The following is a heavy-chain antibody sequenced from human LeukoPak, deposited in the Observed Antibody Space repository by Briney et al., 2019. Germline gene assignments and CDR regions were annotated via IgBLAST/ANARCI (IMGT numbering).Heavy chain of an antibody. CDR2: IYYSGST. J-gene: IGHJ4*02. D-gene: IGHD5-12*01. Sequence: SETLSLTCTVSGGSISSYYWSWIRQPPGKGLEWIGYIYYSGSTNYNPSLKSRVTISVDTSKNQFSLKLSSVTAADTAVYYCARAYGGIVATIQWGQGTLVTVSS. V-gene: IGHV4-59*01. CDR3: ARAYGGIVATIQ. CDR1: GGSISSYY.